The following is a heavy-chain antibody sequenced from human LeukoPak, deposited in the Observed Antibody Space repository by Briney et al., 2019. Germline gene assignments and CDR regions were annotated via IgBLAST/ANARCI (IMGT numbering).Heavy chain of an antibody. CDR3: TTVTLRPVGL. V-gene: IGHV3-15*05. CDR2: IKSKTDGGTI. Sequence: GGSLRLSCAPSGFSFTNAWMSWVRQAPEKGLEWVGSIKSKTDGGTIDYPAPVKGRLDISRDDSKNTLFLQMNSLKIEDTAVYYCTTVTLRPVGLWGQGTLVTVSS. D-gene: IGHD3-10*01. CDR1: GFSFTNAW. J-gene: IGHJ4*02.